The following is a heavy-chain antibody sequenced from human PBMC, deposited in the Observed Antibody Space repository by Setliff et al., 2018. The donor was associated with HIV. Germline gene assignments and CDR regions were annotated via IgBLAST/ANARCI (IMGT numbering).Heavy chain of an antibody. J-gene: IGHJ6*02. Sequence: GGSLRLSCSASGFSFGSFAMHWVRQAPGKGLEYVSVISGNGDDTYYADSVKGRFTISRDNSKNTLFLQMNSLRPEDTAVYYCARDCRAGWVFTYGMDVWGQGTLVTVSS. CDR2: ISGNGDDT. CDR3: ARDCRAGWVFTYGMDV. V-gene: IGHV3-64*04. D-gene: IGHD6-13*01. CDR1: GFSFGSFA.